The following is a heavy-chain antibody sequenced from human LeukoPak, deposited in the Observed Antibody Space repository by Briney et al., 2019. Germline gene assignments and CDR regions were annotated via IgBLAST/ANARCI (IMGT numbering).Heavy chain of an antibody. Sequence: PGGSLRLSCAASGFTFSSYAMSWVRQAPGKGLEWVSAISGSGGSTYYADSVKGRFTISRDNSKNTLYLQMNSLRAEDTAVYYCAKDQRSERWLQLALSAEYFQHWGQGTLVTVSS. V-gene: IGHV3-23*01. J-gene: IGHJ1*01. D-gene: IGHD5-24*01. CDR2: ISGSGGST. CDR3: AKDQRSERWLQLALSAEYFQH. CDR1: GFTFSSYA.